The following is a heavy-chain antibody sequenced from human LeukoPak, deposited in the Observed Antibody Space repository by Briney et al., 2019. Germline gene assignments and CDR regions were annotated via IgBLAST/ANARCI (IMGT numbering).Heavy chain of an antibody. D-gene: IGHD6-19*01. CDR1: GFTFSSYA. J-gene: IGHJ4*02. V-gene: IGHV3-23*01. CDR3: ARKKQWSDY. Sequence: GGSLRLSCVASGFTFSSYAMTWVRQAPGKGLEWVSGISGSSGRTYYADSVKGRFTISRDNSKNTLYLQMNSLRAEDTAVYYCARKKQWSDYWGQGTLVTVSS. CDR2: ISGSSGRT.